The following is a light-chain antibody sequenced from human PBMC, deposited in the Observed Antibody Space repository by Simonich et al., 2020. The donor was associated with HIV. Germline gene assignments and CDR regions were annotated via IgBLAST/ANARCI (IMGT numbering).Light chain of an antibody. CDR3: QQYYSTPRT. CDR1: QSVLSSSNNKNF. Sequence: DIVMTQSPDSLAVSLGERATINCKSSQSVLSSSNNKNFLTWYQHKPGQPPKRFFYCATTREARVPDRISGSGSGTEFTLTISSLQAEDVAVYYCQQYYSTPRTFGQGTKVEIK. J-gene: IGKJ1*01. CDR2: CAT. V-gene: IGKV4-1*01.